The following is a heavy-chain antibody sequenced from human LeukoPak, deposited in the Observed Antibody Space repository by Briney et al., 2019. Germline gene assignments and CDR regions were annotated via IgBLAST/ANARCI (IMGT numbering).Heavy chain of an antibody. CDR3: TRGKGPYDSSGYFLY. CDR1: CGSISSFY. V-gene: IGHV4-59*01. CDR2: IYYSGST. J-gene: IGHJ4*02. D-gene: IGHD3-22*01. Sequence: SETLSLTCTVSCGSISSFYGSWIRQPPGKGLEWIGYIYYSGSTNYSPSLKSRVTISVDTSKNQFSLKLSSVTGEGRAVYYCTRGKGPYDSSGYFLYWGQGTLVTVSS.